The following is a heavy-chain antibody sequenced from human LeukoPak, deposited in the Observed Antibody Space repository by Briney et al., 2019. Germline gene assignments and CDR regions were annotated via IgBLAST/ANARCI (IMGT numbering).Heavy chain of an antibody. CDR2: ISTTGTTV. Sequence: GGSLRLSCAASGFTFSTYDMNWVRQAPGKGLEWVSHISTTGTTVYYADAVKGRFTISRDNAKNSLYLQMNSLRAGDTAVYYCARVNGAYGFYGSGSYYDYWGQGTLVTVSS. J-gene: IGHJ4*02. D-gene: IGHD3-10*01. V-gene: IGHV3-48*03. CDR3: ARVNGAYGFYGSGSYYDY. CDR1: GFTFSTYD.